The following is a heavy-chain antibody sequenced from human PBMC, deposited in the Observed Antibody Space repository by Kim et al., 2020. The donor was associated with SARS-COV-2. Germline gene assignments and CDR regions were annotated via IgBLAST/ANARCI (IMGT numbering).Heavy chain of an antibody. J-gene: IGHJ4*02. V-gene: IGHV3-7*03. CDR3: ARDLSRQWDGFIDY. CDR2: IKQDAGEK. CDR1: GFTFISYW. D-gene: IGHD1-26*01. Sequence: GGSLRLACAASGFTFISYWMSWVRQAPGKGLEWVANIKQDAGEKYYVDSVKGRFTISRDNAKNSLFLQMNSLSVEDTAVYYCARDLSRQWDGFIDYWGQGILVTVSS.